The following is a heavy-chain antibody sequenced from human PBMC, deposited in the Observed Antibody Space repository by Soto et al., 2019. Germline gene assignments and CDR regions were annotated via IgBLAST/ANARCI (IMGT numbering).Heavy chain of an antibody. D-gene: IGHD3-3*01. Sequence: QVQLQESGPGLVKPSETLSLTCTVSGGSISSYYWSWIRQPAGKGLEWIGRIYTSGSTNYNPSLKSRVTMSVDMSKNQFSLKLSSVTAADTAVYYCARDGALNYDFWSGSIYGMDVWGQGTTVTVSS. CDR1: GGSISSYY. J-gene: IGHJ6*02. V-gene: IGHV4-4*07. CDR3: ARDGALNYDFWSGSIYGMDV. CDR2: IYTSGST.